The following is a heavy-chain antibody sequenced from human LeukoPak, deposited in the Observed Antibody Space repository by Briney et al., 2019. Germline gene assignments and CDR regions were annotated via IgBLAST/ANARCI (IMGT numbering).Heavy chain of an antibody. V-gene: IGHV3-11*01. Sequence: GGSLRLSCTASGFTFNNYAMTWVRQAPGKGLEWVSYISSSGSTIYYADSVKGRFTISRDNAKNSLYLQMNSLRAEDTAVYYCARIGASSWYEDYWGQGTLVTVSS. CDR1: GFTFNNYA. CDR2: ISSSGSTI. D-gene: IGHD6-13*01. CDR3: ARIGASSWYEDY. J-gene: IGHJ4*02.